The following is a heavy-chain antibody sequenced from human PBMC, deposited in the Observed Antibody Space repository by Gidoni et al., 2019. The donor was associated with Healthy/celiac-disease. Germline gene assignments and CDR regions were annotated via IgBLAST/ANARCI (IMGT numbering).Heavy chain of an antibody. J-gene: IGHJ6*03. Sequence: QVQLVQSGAEVKKPGSSVKVSCKASGGTFSSYAISWVRQAPGQGLEWMGRIIPILGIANYAQKFQGRVTITADKSTSTAYMELSSLRSEDTAVYYCARLSSGGGYRPHTVSPNYYMDVWGKGTTVTVSS. CDR1: GGTFSSYA. D-gene: IGHD5-18*01. CDR3: ARLSSGGGYRPHTVSPNYYMDV. V-gene: IGHV1-69*04. CDR2: IIPILGIA.